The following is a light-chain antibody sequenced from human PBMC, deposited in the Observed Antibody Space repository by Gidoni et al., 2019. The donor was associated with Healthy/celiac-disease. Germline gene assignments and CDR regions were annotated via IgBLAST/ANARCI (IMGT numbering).Light chain of an antibody. V-gene: IGKV3-20*01. Sequence: DMVLTQYPGTLSFSPGERATLSCRASQSVSSSYLAWYQQKPGQAPRLLIYGASSRATVIPDRFSGSGSGTDFTLTISRLEPEDFAVYYCQQYGSSPRTFGQGTKVEIK. CDR1: QSVSSSY. J-gene: IGKJ1*01. CDR3: QQYGSSPRT. CDR2: GAS.